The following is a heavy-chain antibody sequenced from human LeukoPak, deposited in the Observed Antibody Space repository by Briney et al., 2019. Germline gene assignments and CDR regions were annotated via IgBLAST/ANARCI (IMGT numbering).Heavy chain of an antibody. CDR3: ARPRRIAAAPNWFDP. V-gene: IGHV1-8*01. CDR2: MSPNSGNT. J-gene: IGHJ5*02. D-gene: IGHD6-13*01. Sequence: ASVKVSCKASGYTFTSYDINWVRQATGQGLEWMGWMSPNSGNTGYAQKFQGRVTMTRNTSISTAYMELSSLRSEDTAVYYCARPRRIAAAPNWFDPWGQGTLVTVSS. CDR1: GYTFTSYD.